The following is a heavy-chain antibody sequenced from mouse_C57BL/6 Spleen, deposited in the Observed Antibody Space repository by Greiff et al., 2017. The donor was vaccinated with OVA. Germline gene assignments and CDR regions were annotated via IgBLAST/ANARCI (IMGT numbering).Heavy chain of an antibody. CDR1: GFTFSDYY. V-gene: IGHV5-12*01. CDR2: ISNGGGST. CDR3: ARSFAY. Sequence: EVKLMESGGGLVQPGGSLKLSCAASGFTFSDYYMYWVRQTPEKRLEWVAYISNGGGSTYYPDTVQGRFTISRDNAKNTLYLQMSRLKAEDTAMYYCARSFAYWGQGTLVTVSA. J-gene: IGHJ3*01.